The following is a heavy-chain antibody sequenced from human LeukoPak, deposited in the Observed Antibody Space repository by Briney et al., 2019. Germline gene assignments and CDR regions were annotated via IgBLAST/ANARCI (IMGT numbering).Heavy chain of an antibody. CDR3: ARESSSRHFDY. Sequence: ASVKVSCKASGYTFTSHGISWVRQAPGQGLEWMGWMSGYNGNTNYAQKRQGRVTMTTDTSTGTAYRELSSLRPDDTAVYYCARESSSRHFDYWGQGTLVTVSS. CDR2: MSGYNGNT. CDR1: GYTFTSHG. J-gene: IGHJ4*02. D-gene: IGHD6-6*01. V-gene: IGHV1-18*01.